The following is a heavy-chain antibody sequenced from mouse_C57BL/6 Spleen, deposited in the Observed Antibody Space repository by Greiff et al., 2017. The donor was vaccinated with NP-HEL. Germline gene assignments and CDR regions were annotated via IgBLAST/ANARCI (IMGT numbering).Heavy chain of an antibody. CDR3: ARGGYYGSSDYFDY. D-gene: IGHD1-1*01. V-gene: IGHV5-17*01. CDR1: GFTFSDYG. CDR2: ISSGSSTI. J-gene: IGHJ2*01. Sequence: EVQRVESGGGLVKPGGSLKLSCAASGFTFSDYGMHWVRQAPEKGLEWVAYISSGSSTIYYADTVKGRFTISRDNAKNTLFLQMTSLRSEDTAMYYCARGGYYGSSDYFDYWGQGTTLTVSS.